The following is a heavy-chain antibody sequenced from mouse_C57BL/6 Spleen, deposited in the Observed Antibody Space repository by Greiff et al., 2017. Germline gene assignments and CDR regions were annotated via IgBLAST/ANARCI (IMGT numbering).Heavy chain of an antibody. CDR2: ISSGSSTI. D-gene: IGHD1-1*02. CDR3: ARGGPPGFAY. CDR1: GFTFSDYG. V-gene: IGHV5-17*01. J-gene: IGHJ3*01. Sequence: EVQVVESGGGLVKPGGSLKLSCAASGFTFSDYGMHWVRQAPEKGLEWVAYISSGSSTIYYADTVKGRFTISRDNAKNTLFLQMTSLRSEDTAMYYCARGGPPGFAYWGQGTLVTVSA.